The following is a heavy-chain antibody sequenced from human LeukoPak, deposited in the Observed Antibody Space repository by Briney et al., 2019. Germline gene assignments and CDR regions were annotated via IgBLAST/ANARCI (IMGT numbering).Heavy chain of an antibody. CDR1: GGSISSSSYY. CDR3: ALWGYRHY. D-gene: IGHD5-18*01. CDR2: IYHSGST. Sequence: PSETLSLTCTVSGGSISSSSYYWGWIRQPPGKGLEWIGSIYHSGSTYYNPSLKSRLTISVDTSKNQFSLKLSSVTAADTAVYYCALWGYRHYWGQGTLVTVSS. V-gene: IGHV4-39*07. J-gene: IGHJ4*02.